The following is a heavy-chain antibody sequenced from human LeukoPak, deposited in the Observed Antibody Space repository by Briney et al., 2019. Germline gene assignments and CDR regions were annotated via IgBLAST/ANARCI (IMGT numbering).Heavy chain of an antibody. CDR3: ASTLVVPAATSWFDP. CDR1: GGSISSGSYY. V-gene: IGHV4-61*02. J-gene: IGHJ5*02. Sequence: SETLSLTCTVSGGSISSGSYYWSWIRQPAGKGLEWIGRIYTSGSTNYNPSLKSRVTISVDTSKNQFSLKLSSVTAADTAVYYCASTLVVPAATSWFDPWGQGTLVTVS. D-gene: IGHD2-2*01. CDR2: IYTSGST.